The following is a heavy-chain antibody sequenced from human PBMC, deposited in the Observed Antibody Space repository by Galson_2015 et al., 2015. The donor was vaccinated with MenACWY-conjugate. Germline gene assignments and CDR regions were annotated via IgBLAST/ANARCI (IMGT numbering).Heavy chain of an antibody. J-gene: IGHJ6*02. CDR2: INPSGAST. D-gene: IGHD2-2*01. Sequence: QSGAEVTKPGASVKVSCTASGYTFTSYYIRWVRQAPGQGLEWMGMINPSGASTSNAQKFQGRVTMTRDTSTSTAHMELSSLRSEDTAVYYCARDRRYCDSSSCSDSGMDVWGQGTTVTVSS. CDR1: GYTFTSYY. V-gene: IGHV1-46*01. CDR3: ARDRRYCDSSSCSDSGMDV.